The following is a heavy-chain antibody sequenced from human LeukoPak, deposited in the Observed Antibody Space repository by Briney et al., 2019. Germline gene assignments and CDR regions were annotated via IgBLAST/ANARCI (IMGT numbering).Heavy chain of an antibody. V-gene: IGHV3-23*01. CDR2: ISETGRST. J-gene: IGHJ4*02. CDR1: GFTFSTFD. D-gene: IGHD5-18*01. Sequence: GGSLRLSCVASGFTFSTFDMNWVRQAPGKGLEWVSTISETGRSTYYADSVKRQFTTSRDTSKNTLYLQMNSLRAEDTAVYYCAKDRGYSYGISEYWGQGTLVTVSS. CDR3: AKDRGYSYGISEY.